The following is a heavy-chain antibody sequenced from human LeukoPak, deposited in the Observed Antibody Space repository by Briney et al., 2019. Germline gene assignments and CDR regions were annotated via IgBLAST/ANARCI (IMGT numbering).Heavy chain of an antibody. D-gene: IGHD3-3*01. V-gene: IGHV4-38-2*02. Sequence: PSETLSLTCTVSGYSISSGYYWGWIRQPPGKGLEWIGSIYHSGSTYYNPSLKSRVTISVDTSKNQFSLKLSSVTAADTAVYYCARGVDYDFWSGYIYYMDVWGKGTTVTVSS. CDR1: GYSISSGYY. CDR3: ARGVDYDFWSGYIYYMDV. J-gene: IGHJ6*03. CDR2: IYHSGST.